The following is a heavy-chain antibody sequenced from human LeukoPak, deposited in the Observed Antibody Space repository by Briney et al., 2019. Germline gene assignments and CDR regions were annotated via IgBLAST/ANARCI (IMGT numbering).Heavy chain of an antibody. J-gene: IGHJ4*02. CDR2: IWYDGSNK. CDR3: PSGSYYSPYYFDY. D-gene: IGHD1-26*01. V-gene: IGHV3-33*01. CDR1: GFTFSSYG. Sequence: GGSLRLSCAASGFTFSSYGMHWVRQAPGKGLEWVAVIWYDGSNKYYADSVKGRFTISRDNSKNTLYLQMNSLRAEDTAVYYCPSGSYYSPYYFDYWGQGTLVTVSS.